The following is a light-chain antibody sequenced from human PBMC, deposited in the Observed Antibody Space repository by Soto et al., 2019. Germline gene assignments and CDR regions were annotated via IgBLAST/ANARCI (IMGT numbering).Light chain of an antibody. J-gene: IGKJ2*01. CDR2: GAS. Sequence: EIVLTQSPGTLSLSPGERATLSCRASQSVSSSYLAWYQQKPGQAPRLLIYGASSRATGIPDKFSGSGSGTDISLTISRLEPEDFAVYYCQQYGSPPQTFGQGTKLEIK. CDR3: QQYGSPPQT. CDR1: QSVSSSY. V-gene: IGKV3-20*01.